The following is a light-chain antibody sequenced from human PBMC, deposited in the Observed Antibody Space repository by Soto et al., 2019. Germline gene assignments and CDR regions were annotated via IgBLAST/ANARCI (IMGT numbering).Light chain of an antibody. Sequence: EIVLTQSPGTLSLSPGDRATLSCRASQSVDNNYLAWYQQTPGQAPRLLIYGTSTRATDIPDRFSGRGSGTDFSLTISRLEPEDFAVYYCQQYGGSPQTFVQGTKVDIK. CDR3: QQYGGSPQT. V-gene: IGKV3-20*01. CDR1: QSVDNNY. CDR2: GTS. J-gene: IGKJ1*01.